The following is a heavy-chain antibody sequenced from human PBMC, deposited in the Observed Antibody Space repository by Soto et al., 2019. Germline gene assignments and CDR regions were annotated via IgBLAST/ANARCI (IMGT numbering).Heavy chain of an antibody. Sequence: ASVKVSCKASGYTFTSYGISWVRQAPGQGLEWMGWISAYNGNTNYAQKLQGRVTMTTDTSTSTAYMELRSLRSDDTAVYYCARHGYCSGGSCSPYRPFDYWGQGTPVTVSS. CDR2: ISAYNGNT. CDR3: ARHGYCSGGSCSPYRPFDY. CDR1: GYTFTSYG. V-gene: IGHV1-18*01. D-gene: IGHD2-15*01. J-gene: IGHJ4*02.